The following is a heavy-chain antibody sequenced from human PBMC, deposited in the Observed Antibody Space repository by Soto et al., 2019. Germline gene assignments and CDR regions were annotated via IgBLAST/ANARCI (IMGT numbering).Heavy chain of an antibody. CDR1: GGSIRSGDSY. D-gene: IGHD3-22*01. CDR2: IYYSGST. Sequence: PSETLSLTCTVSGGSIRSGDSYWGWIRQPPGKGLEWIGYIYYSGSTYYNPSLKSRVTISLDTSKNQFSLNLSSVTAADTAVYYCARTHYSDRSGTDYWGQGTLVTVYS. V-gene: IGHV4-30-4*01. J-gene: IGHJ4*02. CDR3: ARTHYSDRSGTDY.